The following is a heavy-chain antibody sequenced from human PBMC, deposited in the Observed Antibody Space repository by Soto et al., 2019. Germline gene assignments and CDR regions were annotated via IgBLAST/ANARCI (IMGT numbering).Heavy chain of an antibody. V-gene: IGHV3-23*01. D-gene: IGHD1-20*01. CDR2: TGATGRTT. Sequence: GGSLRLSCAASGFTFNIYAMTWVRQAPGKGLEWVSTTGATGRTTYYSDSVKGRFTVSRDNSKNTLDLQMSNLRAEDTAVYYCATVHNTSRSFDYWGQGTLVTVSS. CDR3: ATVHNTSRSFDY. J-gene: IGHJ4*02. CDR1: GFTFNIYA.